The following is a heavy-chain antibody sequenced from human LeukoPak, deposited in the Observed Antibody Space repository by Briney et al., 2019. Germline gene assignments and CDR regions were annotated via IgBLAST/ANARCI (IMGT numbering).Heavy chain of an antibody. J-gene: IGHJ4*02. CDR3: AHRPPYYDILTGSFDY. CDR2: IYWNDDK. Sequence: SWIRQPPGKALEWLALIYWNDDKRYSPSLKSRLTITKDTSKNQVVLTMTNMDPVDTATYYCAHRPPYYDILTGSFDYWGQGTLVTVSS. D-gene: IGHD3-9*01. V-gene: IGHV2-5*01.